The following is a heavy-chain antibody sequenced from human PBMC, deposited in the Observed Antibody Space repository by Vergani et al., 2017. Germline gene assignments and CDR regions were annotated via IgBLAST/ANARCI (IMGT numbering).Heavy chain of an antibody. J-gene: IGHJ4*02. CDR1: GGPISSSNW. V-gene: IGHV4-4*02. D-gene: IGHD2-15*01. CDR3: VRRNNVVREADYFDY. Sequence: QVQLQESGPGLVKPSGTLSLTCPVPGGPISSSNWWSWVRQPPGKGLEWIGEIYHGGSPDYHPSLKSRVNISLDKSKNHFSLSLSSVTAADPAVYYCVRRNNVVREADYFDYWGQGILVTVSS. CDR2: IYHGGSP.